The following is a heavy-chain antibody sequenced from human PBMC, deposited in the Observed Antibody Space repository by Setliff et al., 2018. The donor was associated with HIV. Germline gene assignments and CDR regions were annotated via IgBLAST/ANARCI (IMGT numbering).Heavy chain of an antibody. CDR3: AKDTEAGSGRFEPMDV. Sequence: HPGGSLRLSCAASGFTFSSYGMHWVRQAPGKGLEWVAFIRYDGSNKYYADSVKGRFTISRDNSKNTLYLQMNSLRAEDTAVYYCAKDTEAGSGRFEPMDVWGKGTTVTVSS. D-gene: IGHD3-10*01. V-gene: IGHV3-30*02. CDR2: IRYDGSNK. J-gene: IGHJ6*04. CDR1: GFTFSSYG.